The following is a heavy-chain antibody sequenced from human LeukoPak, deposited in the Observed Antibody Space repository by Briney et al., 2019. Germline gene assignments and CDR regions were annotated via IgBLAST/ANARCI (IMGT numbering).Heavy chain of an antibody. D-gene: IGHD6-13*01. CDR3: AKGYSSSWWYAFDI. J-gene: IGHJ3*02. CDR1: GFTFSSYG. Sequence: GGSLRLSCAPSGFTFSSYGMHWVRQAPGKGLEWVAVISYDGSNKYYADSVKGRFTISRDNSKNTLYLQMNSLRAEDTAVYYCAKGYSSSWWYAFDIWGQGTMVTVSS. V-gene: IGHV3-30*18. CDR2: ISYDGSNK.